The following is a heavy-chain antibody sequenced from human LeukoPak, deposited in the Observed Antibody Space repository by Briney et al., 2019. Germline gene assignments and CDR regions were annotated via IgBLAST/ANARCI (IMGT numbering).Heavy chain of an antibody. CDR3: ARSVEGYCRGGSCYYYSYYMDV. CDR1: GYSITTGYY. J-gene: IGHJ6*03. D-gene: IGHD2-15*01. Sequence: SETLSLTCTVSGYSITTGYYWAWIRQPPGKGPEWIGSMYHNSGATFYSPSLKSRVTISVDTSKNQFSLKLSSVTAADTAVYYCARSVEGYCRGGSCYYYSYYMDVWGKGTTVTVSS. CDR2: MYHNSGAT. V-gene: IGHV4-38-2*02.